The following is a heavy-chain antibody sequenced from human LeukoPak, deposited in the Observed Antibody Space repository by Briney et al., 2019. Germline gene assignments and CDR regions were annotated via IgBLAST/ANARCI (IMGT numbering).Heavy chain of an antibody. D-gene: IGHD3-3*01. CDR3: ARELVGGIWSAGF. CDR1: GYTFTSYG. CDR2: ITPNSGDT. V-gene: IGHV1-2*06. Sequence: GASVKVSCKASGYTFTSYGISWVRQAPGQGLEWMGRITPNSGDTIYAQKFQGRATMTRDTSISAAYMELSSLTSDDTAIYYSARELVGGIWSAGFWGQGTLVTVSS. J-gene: IGHJ4*02.